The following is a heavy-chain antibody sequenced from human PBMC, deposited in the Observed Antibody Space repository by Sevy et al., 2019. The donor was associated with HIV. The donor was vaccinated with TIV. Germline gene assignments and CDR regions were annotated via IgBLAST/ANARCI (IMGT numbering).Heavy chain of an antibody. V-gene: IGHV1-18*04. CDR1: GYTFTSYG. CDR2: ISAYNGNT. D-gene: IGHD6-13*01. CDR3: ARDSVAAAAGTGRGRD. J-gene: IGHJ4*02. Sequence: ASVKVSCKASGYTFTSYGISWVRQAPGQGLEWMGWISAYNGNTNYAQKLQGRVTMTTDTSTSTAYMELRSLRSDDTAVYASARDSVAAAAGTGRGRDWGQGTLVTVSS.